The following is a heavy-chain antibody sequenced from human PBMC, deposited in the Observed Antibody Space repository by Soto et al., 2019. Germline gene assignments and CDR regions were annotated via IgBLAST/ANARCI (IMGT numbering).Heavy chain of an antibody. CDR1: GFTFDDYA. V-gene: IGHV3-9*01. CDR3: AKVYSGWYGDYFDH. Sequence: EVQLVESGGGLVQPGRSLRLSCAASGFTFDDYAMHWVRQAPGKGLEWVSGISWNSGSIGYADSVKGRFTISRDNAKNPMHLEMKSQRAEDRGLYYFAKVYSGWYGDYFDHWGQGTLVPVSS. J-gene: IGHJ4*02. CDR2: ISWNSGSI. D-gene: IGHD6-19*01.